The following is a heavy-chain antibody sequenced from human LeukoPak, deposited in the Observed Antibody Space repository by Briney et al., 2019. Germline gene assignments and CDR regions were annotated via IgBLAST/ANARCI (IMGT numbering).Heavy chain of an antibody. CDR1: GFTFSSYA. D-gene: IGHD1-20*01. Sequence: PGGSLRLSCAASGFTFSSYAMSWVRQAPGKGLEWVSPISGSGGSTYYADSVKGRFTISRDNSKNTLYLQMNSLRAEDTAVYYCAKDPLYNWTPGGWFDPWGQGTLVTVSS. V-gene: IGHV3-23*01. J-gene: IGHJ5*02. CDR2: ISGSGGST. CDR3: AKDPLYNWTPGGWFDP.